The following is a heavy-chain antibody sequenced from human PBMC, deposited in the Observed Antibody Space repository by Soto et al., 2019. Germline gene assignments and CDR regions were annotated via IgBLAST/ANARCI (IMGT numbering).Heavy chain of an antibody. J-gene: IGHJ4*02. CDR3: ARVQNDFWSGSKPFDY. CDR1: GYTFTSYG. CDR2: ISAYNGNT. D-gene: IGHD3-3*01. Sequence: GASVKVSCKASGYTFTSYGISWVRQAPGQGLEWMGWISAYNGNTNYAQKLQGRVTMTTDTSTSTAYMELRSLRSDDTAVYYCARVQNDFWSGSKPFDYWGQGTLVTVS. V-gene: IGHV1-18*01.